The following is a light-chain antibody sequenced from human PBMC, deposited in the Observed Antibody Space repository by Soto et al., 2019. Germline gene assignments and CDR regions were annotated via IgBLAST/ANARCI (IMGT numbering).Light chain of an antibody. V-gene: IGKV3-20*01. CDR2: GAS. CDR1: QSVSSTY. CDR3: QHYGSSSYT. J-gene: IGKJ2*01. Sequence: DIVLTQSPGTLSLSPGERATLSCRVSQSVSSTYLAWYQQKPGQAPRILILGASNRATGIPDRFSGSGSGTDFKLTISRLEPEDCAVYYCQHYGSSSYTFGQGTKLEIK.